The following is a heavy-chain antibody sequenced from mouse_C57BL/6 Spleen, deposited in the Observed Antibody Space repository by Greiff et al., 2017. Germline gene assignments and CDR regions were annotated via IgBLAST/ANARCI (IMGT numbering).Heavy chain of an antibody. V-gene: IGHV1-15*01. CDR1: GYTFTDYE. CDR2: IDPETGGT. CDR3: TRGITQYYYAMDY. J-gene: IGHJ4*01. D-gene: IGHD1-1*01. Sequence: VQLQQSGAELVRPGASVTLSCKASGYTFTDYEMHWVKQTPVHGLEWIGAIDPETGGTAYNQKFKGKAILTADKSSSTAYMELRSLTSEDSAVYYCTRGITQYYYAMDYWGQGTSVTVSA.